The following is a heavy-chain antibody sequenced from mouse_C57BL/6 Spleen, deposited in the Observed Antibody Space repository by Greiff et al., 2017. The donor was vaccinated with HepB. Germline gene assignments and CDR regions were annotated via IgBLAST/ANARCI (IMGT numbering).Heavy chain of an antibody. D-gene: IGHD3-2*02. CDR1: GFSLTSYA. V-gene: IGHV2-9-1*01. CDR3: ARQDSSGYGAWFAY. CDR2: IWTGGGT. Sequence: VKLVESGPGLVAPSQSLSITCTVSGFSLTSYAISWVRQPPGKGLEWLGVIWTGGGTNYNSALKSRLSISKDNSKSQVFLKMNSLQTDDTARYYCARQDSSGYGAWFAYWGQGTLVTVSA. J-gene: IGHJ3*01.